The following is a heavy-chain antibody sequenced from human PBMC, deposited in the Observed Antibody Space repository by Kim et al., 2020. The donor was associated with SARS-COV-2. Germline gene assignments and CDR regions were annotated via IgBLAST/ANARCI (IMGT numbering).Heavy chain of an antibody. CDR3: AKDVLYVPGGGYFYS. D-gene: IGHD3-10*02. CDR2: ISGMIPDT. J-gene: IGHJ1*01. CDR1: GFTFSDHA. V-gene: IGHV3-23*01. Sequence: GGSLRLSCEASGFTFSDHAMSWVRRAPGMGLEWVSAISGMIPDTKYADSVRGRFTISRDNSKNTLYLQMDSLRVDDTAVYYCAKDVLYVPGGGYFYSWGQGVLVTVTS.